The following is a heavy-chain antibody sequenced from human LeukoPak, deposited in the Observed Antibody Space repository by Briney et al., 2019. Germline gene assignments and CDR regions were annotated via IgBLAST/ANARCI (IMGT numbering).Heavy chain of an antibody. J-gene: IGHJ6*03. CDR1: GGSFSGYY. V-gene: IGHV4-34*01. CDR3: ARSVEGYCRGGSCYYYSYYMDV. D-gene: IGHD2-15*01. Sequence: PSETLSLTCAVYGGSFSGYYWSWIRQPPGKGLEWIGEINHSGSTNYNPSLKSRVTISVDTSENQFSLKPSSVTAADTAVYYCARSVEGYCRGGSCYYYSYYMDVWGKGTTVTVSS. CDR2: INHSGST.